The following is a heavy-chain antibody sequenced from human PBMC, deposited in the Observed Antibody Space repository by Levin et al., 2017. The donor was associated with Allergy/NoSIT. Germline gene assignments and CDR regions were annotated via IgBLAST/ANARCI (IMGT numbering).Heavy chain of an antibody. J-gene: IGHJ3*02. V-gene: IGHV4-39*01. CDR3: ARLLWFGGRAFDI. D-gene: IGHD3-10*01. CDR1: GGSISSSSYY. Sequence: PSETLSLTCTVSGGSISSSSYYWGWIRQPPGKGLEWIGSIYYSGSTYYNPSLKSRVTISVDTSKNQFSLKLSSVTAADTAVYYCARLLWFGGRAFDIWGQGTMVTVSS. CDR2: IYYSGST.